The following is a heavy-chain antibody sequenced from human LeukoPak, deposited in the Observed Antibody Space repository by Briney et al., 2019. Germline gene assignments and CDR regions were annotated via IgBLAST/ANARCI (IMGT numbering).Heavy chain of an antibody. J-gene: IGHJ4*02. CDR3: AKVPMDAGWLVLDY. V-gene: IGHV3-23*01. D-gene: IGHD6-19*01. CDR1: GFTFNKYA. Sequence: GGSLRLSCAASGFTFNKYAMDWVRQPPGSGLEWVSTVSGSAGSTYYPDSVRGRFTISRDNSKNTLYLQMNSLRPEDTAVYCCAKVPMDAGWLVLDYWGQGTLVTVSS. CDR2: VSGSAGST.